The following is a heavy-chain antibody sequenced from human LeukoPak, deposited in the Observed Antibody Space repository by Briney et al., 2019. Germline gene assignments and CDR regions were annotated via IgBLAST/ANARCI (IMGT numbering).Heavy chain of an antibody. CDR3: ARQGTYSSAIGMGY. D-gene: IGHD6-19*01. J-gene: IGHJ4*02. Sequence: GASVKVSCKASGYTFNNHYMYWVRQAPGQGLEWMGVINPSGGSTSYAQKFQGRVTMTRDTSTRTVYMEVNSLRSEDTAVYYCARQGTYSSAIGMGYWGQGTLVTVCS. CDR1: GYTFNNHY. V-gene: IGHV1-46*02. CDR2: INPSGGST.